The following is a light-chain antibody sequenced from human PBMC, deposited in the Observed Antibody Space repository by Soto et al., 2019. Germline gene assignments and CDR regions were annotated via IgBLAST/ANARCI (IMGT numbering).Light chain of an antibody. Sequence: QSVLTQPPSASGTPGQRVTISCSGSTSDIGNNAVNWYQQLPGTAPQLLIYSNNQRPSGVPDRFSGSKSGTSASLAISGLQSEDEADYYCAAWDDSLNALFGGGTKVTVL. CDR1: TSDIGNNA. J-gene: IGLJ2*01. CDR3: AAWDDSLNAL. V-gene: IGLV1-44*01. CDR2: SNN.